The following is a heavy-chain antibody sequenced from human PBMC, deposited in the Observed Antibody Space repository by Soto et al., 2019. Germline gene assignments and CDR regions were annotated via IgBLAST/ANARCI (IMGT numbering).Heavy chain of an antibody. Sequence: QVQLQESGPGLVKPSQTLSLTCTVSGGSISSGGYYWSWIRQHPGKGLEWIGYIYYSGSTYYNPSLKSRVTISVDTSKNQFSLKLSSVTAADTAVYYCARLAPMITSGGVNWFDPWGQGTLVTVSS. CDR3: ARLAPMITSGGVNWFDP. J-gene: IGHJ5*02. CDR2: IYYSGST. CDR1: GGSISSGGYY. V-gene: IGHV4-31*03. D-gene: IGHD3-16*01.